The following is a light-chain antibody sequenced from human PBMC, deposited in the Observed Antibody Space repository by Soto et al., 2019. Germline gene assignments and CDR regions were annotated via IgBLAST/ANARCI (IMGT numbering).Light chain of an antibody. V-gene: IGKV1-39*01. CDR1: QSISSY. CDR3: QQSFSTPRFT. Sequence: DIQMTQSPSSLSASVGDRVTITCRASQSISSYLNWYQQKPGKAPKLLIYAAFSLQSGVPSRFSGSGSGTDFTLTISSLQPEDFATYYCQQSFSTPRFTFGPGTKVEIK. CDR2: AAF. J-gene: IGKJ3*01.